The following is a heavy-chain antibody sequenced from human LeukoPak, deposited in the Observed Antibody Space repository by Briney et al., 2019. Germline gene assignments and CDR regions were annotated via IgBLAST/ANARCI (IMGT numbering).Heavy chain of an antibody. CDR1: DGSFSGYY. CDR2: INHSGST. Sequence: SEILSLTCAVSDGSFSGYYWSWIRQSPGKGLEWIAEINHSGSTNYNPSLKSRVTISVDTSKNQFSLRLTSVTAADTGLYYCARGGSFYYGSASLEYFQHWGQGTLVTVSS. V-gene: IGHV4-34*01. CDR3: ARGGSFYYGSASLEYFQH. J-gene: IGHJ1*01. D-gene: IGHD3-10*01.